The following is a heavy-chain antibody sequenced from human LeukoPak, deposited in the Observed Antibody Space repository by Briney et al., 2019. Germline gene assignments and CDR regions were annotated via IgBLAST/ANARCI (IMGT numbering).Heavy chain of an antibody. D-gene: IGHD6-19*01. J-gene: IGHJ5*02. CDR2: ISYDGSKK. CDR1: VFTFSSYA. V-gene: IGHV3-30*04. Sequence: GGSLRLSSAASVFTFSSYAMRWVREAPGKWVGWVAVISYDGSKKYYADSVRGRFTISRDNTKTTQYLQMNSMRAENTAVYCFARDPSSGWYLKGWFDPWSQGPLVTVSS. CDR3: ARDPSSGWYLKGWFDP.